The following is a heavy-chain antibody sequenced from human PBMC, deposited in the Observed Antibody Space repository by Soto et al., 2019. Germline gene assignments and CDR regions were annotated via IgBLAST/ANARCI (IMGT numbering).Heavy chain of an antibody. CDR1: GFTFSSYS. V-gene: IGHV3-48*02. CDR3: ARDEYYYDSSGYYLSMDV. Sequence: HPGGSLRLSXAASGFTFSSYSMNWVRQAPGKGLEWVSYISSSSSTIYYADSVKGRFTISRDNAKNSLYLQMNSLRDEDTAVYYCARDEYYYDSSGYYLSMDVWGQGTTVTVSS. D-gene: IGHD3-22*01. J-gene: IGHJ6*02. CDR2: ISSSSSTI.